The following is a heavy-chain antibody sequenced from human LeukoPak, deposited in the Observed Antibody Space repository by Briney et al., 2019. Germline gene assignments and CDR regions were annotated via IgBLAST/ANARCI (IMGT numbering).Heavy chain of an antibody. D-gene: IGHD4-17*01. J-gene: IGHJ4*02. V-gene: IGHV3-30*04. CDR3: ARGTTMTTPGDY. CDR2: ISYDGSSK. CDR1: GFTFSSYT. Sequence: QAGGSLRLSCAASGFTFSSYTMHWVRQAPGKGLEWVAVISYDGSSKYDADSVKGRFTISRDNSKNTLYLQMNSLRAEDTAVYYCARGTTMTTPGDYWGQVTLVTVSS.